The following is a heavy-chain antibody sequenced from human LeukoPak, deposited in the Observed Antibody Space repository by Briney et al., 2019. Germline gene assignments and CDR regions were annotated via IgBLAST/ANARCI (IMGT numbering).Heavy chain of an antibody. V-gene: IGHV1-8*01. D-gene: IGHD3-10*01. J-gene: IGHJ4*02. CDR2: MNPNSGNT. CDR1: GYTFTTYD. CDR3: ARRTRGAPTDH. Sequence: ASVKVSCKASGYTFTTYDLNWVRQATGQGLEWMGWMNPNSGNTGYAQKFQGRVTMTRNTSISTAYMELNNLTSEDTAVYYCARRTRGAPTDHWGLGTLVTVSS.